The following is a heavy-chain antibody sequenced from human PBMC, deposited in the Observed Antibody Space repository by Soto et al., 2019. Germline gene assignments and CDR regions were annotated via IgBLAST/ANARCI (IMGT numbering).Heavy chain of an antibody. J-gene: IGHJ4*02. V-gene: IGHV4-39*01. CDR3: ARRLRWQEYYFDY. CDR2: IYYSGST. CDR1: GGSISSSSYY. Sequence: SETLSLTCTVSGGSISSSSYYWGWIRQPPGKGLEWIGSIYYSGSTYYNPSLKSRVTISVDTSKNQFSLKLSSVTAADTAVYYCARRLRWQEYYFDYWGQGTLVTVSS. D-gene: IGHD4-17*01.